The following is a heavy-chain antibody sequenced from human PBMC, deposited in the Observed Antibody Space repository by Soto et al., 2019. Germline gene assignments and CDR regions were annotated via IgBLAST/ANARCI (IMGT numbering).Heavy chain of an antibody. V-gene: IGHV1-69*13. CDR2: FFPIFGTT. Sequence: SVKVSCKASGYTFTSYGISWVRQAPGQGLDWLGGFFPIFGTTNYAQKLQGRFKLTADESTRTAYMELSTLSSEDTAVFYCARGTVTGSEYNYYYYGMDVWGQGTTVTVSS. J-gene: IGHJ6*02. CDR3: ARGTVTGSEYNYYYYGMDV. D-gene: IGHD1-1*01. CDR1: GYTFTSYG.